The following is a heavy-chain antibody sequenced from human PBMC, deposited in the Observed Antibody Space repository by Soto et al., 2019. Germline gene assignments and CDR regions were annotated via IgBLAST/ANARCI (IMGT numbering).Heavy chain of an antibody. Sequence: GGSLRLSCAASGFTFSSYGMHWVRQAPGKGLEWVAVIWYDGSNKYYADSVKGRSTISRDNSKNTLYLQMNSLRAEDTAVYYCARDLPAWPVADYYDSIGGQGTLVTVSS. CDR3: ARDLPAWPVADYYDSI. CDR1: GFTFSSYG. D-gene: IGHD3-22*01. J-gene: IGHJ4*02. CDR2: IWYDGSNK. V-gene: IGHV3-33*01.